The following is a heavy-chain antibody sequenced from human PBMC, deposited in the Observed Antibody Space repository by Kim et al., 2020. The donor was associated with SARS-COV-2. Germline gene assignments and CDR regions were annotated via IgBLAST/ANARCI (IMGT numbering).Heavy chain of an antibody. V-gene: IGHV1-69*13. Sequence: SVKVSCKASGGTFSSYAISWVRQAPGQGLEWMGGIIPIFGTANYAQKFQGRVTITADESTSTAYMELSSLRSEDTAVYYCAVDPPVGYYDSSGYLLPIVTSERTDAFDIWGQGTMVTVSS. CDR1: GGTFSSYA. D-gene: IGHD3-22*01. CDR2: IIPIFGTA. J-gene: IGHJ3*02. CDR3: AVDPPVGYYDSSGYLLPIVTSERTDAFDI.